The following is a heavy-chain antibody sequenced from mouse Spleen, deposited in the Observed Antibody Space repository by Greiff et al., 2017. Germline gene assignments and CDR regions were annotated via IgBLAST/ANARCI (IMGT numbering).Heavy chain of an antibody. CDR2: INPSTGGT. CDR1: GYSFTGYY. J-gene: IGHJ1*01. Sequence: EVQLQESGPELVKPGASVKISCKASGYSFTGYYMNWVKQSPEKSLEWIGEINPSTGGTTYNQKFKAKATLTVDKSSSTAYMQLKSLTSEDSAVYYCARFLGAGYFDVWGAGTTVTVSS. D-gene: IGHD3-3*01. V-gene: IGHV1-42*01. CDR3: ARFLGAGYFDV.